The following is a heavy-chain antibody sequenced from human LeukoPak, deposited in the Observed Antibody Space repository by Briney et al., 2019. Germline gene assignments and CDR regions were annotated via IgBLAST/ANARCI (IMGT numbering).Heavy chain of an antibody. V-gene: IGHV3-23*01. CDR2: ISGSGGST. D-gene: IGHD3-10*01. Sequence: GGTLRLSCAASGLSFSSYALSWVRQAPGKGLEWVSAISGSGGSTYYADSVKGRFTVPRDNSKKALYLQMNSLRADDTAVYYCAKVPHLYYGSGSYQLDYWGQGTLVTVSS. CDR1: GLSFSSYA. CDR3: AKVPHLYYGSGSYQLDY. J-gene: IGHJ4*02.